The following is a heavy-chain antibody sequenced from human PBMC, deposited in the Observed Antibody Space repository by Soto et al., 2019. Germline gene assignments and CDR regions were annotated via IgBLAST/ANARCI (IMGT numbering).Heavy chain of an antibody. CDR3: ARSIVVVTALDY. Sequence: QVQLVQSGAEEKKPGASVKVSCKASGYTFTSYAMHWVRQAPGHRLEWMGWINAGNGNTKYSQKFQGRVNITRDTSASTAYMELSSLRSEDTAVYYCARSIVVVTALDYWGQGTLVTVSS. V-gene: IGHV1-3*05. CDR1: GYTFTSYA. J-gene: IGHJ4*02. D-gene: IGHD2-21*02. CDR2: INAGNGNT.